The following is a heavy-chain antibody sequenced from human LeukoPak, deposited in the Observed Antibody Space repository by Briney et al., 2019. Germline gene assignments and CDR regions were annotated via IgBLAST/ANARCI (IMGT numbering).Heavy chain of an antibody. CDR2: ISYDGSNK. V-gene: IGHV3-30-3*01. CDR1: GFTFSSYA. D-gene: IGHD3-22*01. CDR3: ARGSFYYYDKSGYSTVYYFDF. Sequence: GGSLRLSCAASGFTFSSYAMHWVRQAPGEGLEWVAVISYDGSNKYYADSVKGRFTISRDNSKNTLFLQMNSLRAEDSAVYYCARGSFYYYDKSGYSTVYYFDFWGQGTLVTVSS. J-gene: IGHJ4*02.